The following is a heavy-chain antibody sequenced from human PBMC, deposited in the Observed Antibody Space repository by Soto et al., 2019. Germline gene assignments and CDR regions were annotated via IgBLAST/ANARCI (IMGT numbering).Heavy chain of an antibody. V-gene: IGHV1-18*01. CDR1: GYTFASYA. Sequence: QVQLVQSGAEVKKPGASVKVSCKASGYTFASYAISWRRQAPGQGLEWMGWFSAYNGNTNYAQKLQGRVTMTTDPSTSTAYMELRSLRSDDSAVYYSARDPPPPDYWGQGTLVTVSS. CDR3: ARDPPPPDY. CDR2: FSAYNGNT. J-gene: IGHJ4*02.